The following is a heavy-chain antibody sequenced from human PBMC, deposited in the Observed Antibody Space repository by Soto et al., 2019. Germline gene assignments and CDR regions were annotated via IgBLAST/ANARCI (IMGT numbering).Heavy chain of an antibody. J-gene: IGHJ5*01. V-gene: IGHV3-15*07. Sequence: PGXPLDLACPAPGFTLMTTSRNWVDRAPGKGLERVRRIKSKPHGGTTDYAAPVKGRFTISRDDSKNTLYLQMNSMKTEDTAVYYCTTELSLAALPDSWGQGTLVTVSS. CDR2: IKSKPHGGTT. D-gene: IGHD1-26*01. CDR1: GFTLMTTS. CDR3: TTELSLAALPDS.